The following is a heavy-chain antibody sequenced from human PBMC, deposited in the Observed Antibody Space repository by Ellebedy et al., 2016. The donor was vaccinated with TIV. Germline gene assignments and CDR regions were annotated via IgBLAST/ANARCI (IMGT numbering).Heavy chain of an antibody. V-gene: IGHV3-15*01. CDR2: IKSKTDGGTT. Sequence: GESLKISXAASGFTFSNAWMSWVRQAPGKGLEWVGRIKSKTDGGTTDYAAPVKGRFTISRDDSKNTLYLQMNSLKTEDTAVYYCTTDLVVRGVIIPFDYWGQGTLVTVSS. D-gene: IGHD3-10*01. CDR3: TTDLVVRGVIIPFDY. J-gene: IGHJ4*02. CDR1: GFTFSNAW.